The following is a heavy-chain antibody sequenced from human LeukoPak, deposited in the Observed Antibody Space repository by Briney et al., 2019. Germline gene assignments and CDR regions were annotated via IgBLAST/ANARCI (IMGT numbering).Heavy chain of an antibody. Sequence: GGSLRLSCAASGFTFSSYGMHWVRQASGKGLEWVALRSHDGGIEDYADSVKGRFTISRDNSRNTLYLQMNSLKPEDTAVYYCASSNEFYYDTSTYVDYWGQGTLVTVSS. D-gene: IGHD3-22*01. J-gene: IGHJ4*02. CDR1: GFTFSSYG. CDR2: RSHDGGIE. CDR3: ASSNEFYYDTSTYVDY. V-gene: IGHV3-30*19.